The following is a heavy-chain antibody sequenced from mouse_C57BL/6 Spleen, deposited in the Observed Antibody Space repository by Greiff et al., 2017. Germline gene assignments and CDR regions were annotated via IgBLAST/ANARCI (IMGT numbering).Heavy chain of an antibody. CDR1: GYSITSGYD. D-gene: IGHD2-4*01. Sequence: EVQLQESGPGMVKPSQSLSLTCTVTGYSITSGYDWHWIRHFPGNKLEWMGYISYSSSTNYNPSLKSRISITHDTSKNPVFLKLNSVTTEDTATYYCARGRDYDYGYFDVWGTGTTVTVSS. CDR3: ARGRDYDYGYFDV. CDR2: ISYSSST. V-gene: IGHV3-1*01. J-gene: IGHJ1*03.